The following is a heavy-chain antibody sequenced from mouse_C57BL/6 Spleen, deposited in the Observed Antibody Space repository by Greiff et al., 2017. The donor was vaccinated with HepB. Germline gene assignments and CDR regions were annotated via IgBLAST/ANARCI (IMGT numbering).Heavy chain of an antibody. V-gene: IGHV5-17*01. CDR3: AECGSSYDWYFDV. CDR1: GFTFSDYG. D-gene: IGHD1-1*01. Sequence: EVKVEESGGGLVKPGGSLKLSCAASGFTFSDYGMHWVRQAPEKGLEWVAYISSGSSTIYYADTVKGRFTISRDNAKNTLFLQMTSLRSEDTAMYYCAECGSSYDWYFDVWGTGTTVTVSS. CDR2: ISSGSSTI. J-gene: IGHJ1*03.